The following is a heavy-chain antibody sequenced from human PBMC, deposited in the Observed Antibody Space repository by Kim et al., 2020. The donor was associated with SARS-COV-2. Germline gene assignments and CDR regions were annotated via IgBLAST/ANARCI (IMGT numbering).Heavy chain of an antibody. V-gene: IGHV3-7*01. J-gene: IGHJ3*02. CDR3: AKPRLRWLLAGSGNDAFDI. CDR2: IKQDGSEK. CDR1: GFTFSSYW. D-gene: IGHD4-17*01. Sequence: GGSLRLSCAASGFTFSSYWMSWVRQAPGKGLEWVANIKQDGSEKYYVDSVKGRFTISRDNAKNSLYLQMNSLRAEDTAVYYCAKPRLRWLLAGSGNDAFDIWGQGTMVTVSS.